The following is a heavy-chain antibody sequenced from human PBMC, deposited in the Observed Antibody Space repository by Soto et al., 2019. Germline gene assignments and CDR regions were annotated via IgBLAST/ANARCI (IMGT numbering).Heavy chain of an antibody. J-gene: IGHJ4*02. D-gene: IGHD6-19*01. Sequence: QLVQSGAEVKKPGSSVKVSCKASGYTFISYGIGWVRQAPGQGLEWMGWITTHNDNTNYAQQFQGRVTFTTDTSTSTAYMELRDLTSEDTAVYYCARVYSSGWKGLGYWGQGTLVTVSS. V-gene: IGHV1-18*01. CDR3: ARVYSSGWKGLGY. CDR2: ITTHNDNT. CDR1: GYTFISYG.